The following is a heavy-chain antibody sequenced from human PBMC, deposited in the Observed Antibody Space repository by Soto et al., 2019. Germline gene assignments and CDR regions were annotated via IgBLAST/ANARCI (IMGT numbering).Heavy chain of an antibody. V-gene: IGHV4-59*01. Sequence: PSETLSLTCTVSGGSISSYYWSWIRQPPGKGLEWIGYIYYSGSTNYNPSLKSRVTISVDTSKNQFSLKLSSVTAADTAVYYCARAQGYCSGGSCSEDGYEYFHHRGQGTLVTVSS. D-gene: IGHD2-15*01. CDR2: IYYSGST. CDR1: GGSISSYY. J-gene: IGHJ1*01. CDR3: ARAQGYCSGGSCSEDGYEYFHH.